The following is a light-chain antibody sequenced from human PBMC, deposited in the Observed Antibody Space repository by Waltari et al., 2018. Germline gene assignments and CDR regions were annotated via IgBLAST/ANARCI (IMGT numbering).Light chain of an antibody. CDR3: QQHNTFPLT. Sequence: QLTQSPSSCSPSVGDRLTIACRASQGISGYVAWYQQKPGKAPKLLIYGASTLQSGVPSRFSGSGSGTDFTLIISDLQPEDFATYYCQQHNTFPLTFGGGTKVEIK. CDR2: GAS. CDR1: QGISGY. V-gene: IGKV1-9*01. J-gene: IGKJ4*01.